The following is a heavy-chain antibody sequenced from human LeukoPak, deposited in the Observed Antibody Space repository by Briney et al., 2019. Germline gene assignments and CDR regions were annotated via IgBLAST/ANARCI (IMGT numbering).Heavy chain of an antibody. CDR2: ISCNSGSI. J-gene: IGHJ4*02. Sequence: PGGSLRLSCAASGFTFDDYAMHWVRQAPGKGLEWVSGISCNSGSIGYADSVKGRFTISRDNAKNSLYLQMNSLRAEDTALYYCAKGRYSYGFYYWGQGTLVTVSS. V-gene: IGHV3-9*01. CDR1: GFTFDDYA. D-gene: IGHD5-18*01. CDR3: AKGRYSYGFYY.